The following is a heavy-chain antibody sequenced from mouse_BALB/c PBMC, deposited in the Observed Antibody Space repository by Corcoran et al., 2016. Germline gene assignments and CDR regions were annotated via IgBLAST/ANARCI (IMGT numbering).Heavy chain of an antibody. Sequence: EVKLLESGGGLVQPGGSLKLSCAASGFDFSRYWMSWVRQAPGKGLEWIGEINPDSSTINYTPSLKDKFIISRDNAKNTLYLQMSKVRSEDTALYYCARWVLRAMDYWGQGTSVTVSS. D-gene: IGHD2-3*01. CDR2: INPDSSTI. CDR3: ARWVLRAMDY. V-gene: IGHV4-1*02. CDR1: GFDFSRYW. J-gene: IGHJ4*01.